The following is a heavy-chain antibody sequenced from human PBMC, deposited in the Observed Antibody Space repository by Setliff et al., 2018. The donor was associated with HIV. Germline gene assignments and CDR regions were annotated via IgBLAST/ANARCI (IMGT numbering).Heavy chain of an antibody. CDR3: ASNYCSAGSCYHDY. Sequence: ETLSLTCAVYGGSFSGHQWSWIRQPPGEGLEWIGEINQSGDTNYKPSLKSRVTISIDTSKNQFSLKLSSVTAADTAVYYCASNYCSAGSCYHDYWGQGTLVTVSS. CDR1: GGSFSGHQ. J-gene: IGHJ4*02. CDR2: INQSGDT. V-gene: IGHV4-34*01. D-gene: IGHD2-15*01.